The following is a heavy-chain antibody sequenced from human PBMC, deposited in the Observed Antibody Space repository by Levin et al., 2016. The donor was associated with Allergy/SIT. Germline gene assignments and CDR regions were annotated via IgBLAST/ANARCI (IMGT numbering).Heavy chain of an antibody. CDR1: GFTFSSYS. V-gene: IGHV3-48*02. CDR2: ISSSSSTI. J-gene: IGHJ4*02. D-gene: IGHD3-3*01. CDR3: ARDQNDFWSGYSRLPFDY. Sequence: GESLKISCAASGFTFSSYSMNWVRQAPGKGLEWVSYISSSSSTIYYADSVKGRFTISRDNAKNSLYLQMNSLRDEDTAVYYCARDQNDFWSGYSRLPFDYWGQGTLVTVSS.